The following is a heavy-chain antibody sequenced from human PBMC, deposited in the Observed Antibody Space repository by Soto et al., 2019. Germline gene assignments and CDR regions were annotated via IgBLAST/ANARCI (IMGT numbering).Heavy chain of an antibody. Sequence: QLQLQESGPGLVKPSETLSLTCTVSGGSISSSSYYWGWIRQPPGKGLEWIGRIYCSGSTYCNPSLKSRVTLAVDPFNNPFSLKMSFVTTADPAAYYCTRREDIWFGALLFLGPGHYYFDYWGQGPLVTVSS. D-gene: IGHD3-10*01. CDR3: TRREDIWFGALLFLGPGHYYFDY. V-gene: IGHV4-39*01. CDR2: IYCSGST. CDR1: GGSISSSSYY. J-gene: IGHJ4*02.